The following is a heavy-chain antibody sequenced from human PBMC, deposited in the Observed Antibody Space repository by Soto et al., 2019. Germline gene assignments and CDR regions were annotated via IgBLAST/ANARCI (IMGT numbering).Heavy chain of an antibody. Sequence: VQLVESGGGLVQAGGSLRLSCAVSGFDLGGYWMHWVRQGPGKGLMWVALIDNDGSSTTYADAVRGRFTISRDNAKNTLYLEMNSLGAEDTAVYYCARGLAGPDYWGQGTLVTVSS. J-gene: IGHJ4*02. V-gene: IGHV3-74*01. CDR2: IDNDGSST. D-gene: IGHD6-19*01. CDR1: GFDLGGYW. CDR3: ARGLAGPDY.